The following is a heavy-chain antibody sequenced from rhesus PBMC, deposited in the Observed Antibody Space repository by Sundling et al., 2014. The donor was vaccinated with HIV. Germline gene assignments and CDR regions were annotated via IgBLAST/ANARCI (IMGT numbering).Heavy chain of an antibody. V-gene: IGHV4-93*01. CDR3: AIDAVDTATVTRLDY. CDR1: GGSISSHNW. J-gene: IGHJ4*01. CDR2: IYGSSGST. Sequence: QVQLQESGPGVVKPSETLSLTCAVSGGSISSHNWWSWIRQSPGKGLEWIGSIYGSSGSTEYNPSVKSRVTISKDTSKNQFSLRLSSVTAADTAVYYCAIDAVDTATVTRLDYWGQGSPGHRLL. D-gene: IGHD5-12*01.